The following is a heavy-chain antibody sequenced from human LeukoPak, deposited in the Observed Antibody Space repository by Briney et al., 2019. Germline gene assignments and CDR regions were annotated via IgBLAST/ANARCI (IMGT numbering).Heavy chain of an antibody. CDR1: GGSISSYY. V-gene: IGHV4-4*07. J-gene: IGHJ6*02. CDR3: ARESGYSYDNLRYYYGMDV. CDR2: IYTSGST. D-gene: IGHD5-18*01. Sequence: SETLSLTCTVSGGSISSYYWSWLWQPAGKGLEWIGRIYTSGSTNYNPSLKSRVTMSVDTSKNQFSLKLSSVTAADTAVYYCARESGYSYDNLRYYYGMDVWGQGTTVTVSS.